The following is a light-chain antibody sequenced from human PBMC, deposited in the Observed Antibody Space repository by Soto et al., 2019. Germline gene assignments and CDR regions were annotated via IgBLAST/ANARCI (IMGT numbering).Light chain of an antibody. CDR1: QSVNNN. V-gene: IGKV3-15*01. CDR3: QQYNNWPLT. J-gene: IGKJ4*01. CDR2: GAS. Sequence: EIVMTQSPATLSVSPGERATLSCRASQSVNNNLAWYQQKPGQAPRLLIYGASARATGIPARFSGSGSGTVFTLTISSLQSEDFAVYYCQQYNNWPLTFAGGTKVEIK.